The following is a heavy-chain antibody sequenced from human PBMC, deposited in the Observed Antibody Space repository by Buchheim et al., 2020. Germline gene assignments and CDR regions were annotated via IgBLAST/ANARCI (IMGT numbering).Heavy chain of an antibody. J-gene: IGHJ4*02. D-gene: IGHD2-21*02. V-gene: IGHV4-34*01. CDR1: SGSFSGYY. CDR3: ARRGIVVVTANRVAFDY. CDR2: INHSGST. Sequence: QVQLQQWGAGLLKPSETLSLTCAVYSGSFSGYYWSWIRQPPGKGLEWIGEINHSGSTNYNPSLKSRVTISVDTSKNQFSLKLSSVTAADTAVYYCARRGIVVVTANRVAFDYWGQGTL.